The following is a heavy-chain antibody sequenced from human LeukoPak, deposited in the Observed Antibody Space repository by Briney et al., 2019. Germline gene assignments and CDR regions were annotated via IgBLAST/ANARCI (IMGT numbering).Heavy chain of an antibody. J-gene: IGHJ4*02. V-gene: IGHV3-7*01. CDR1: GFTFSSSW. CDR2: IEQDGSAK. D-gene: IGHD6-13*01. CDR3: AREHSSSWYDDYFDY. Sequence: PGGSLRLSCAASGFTFSSSWMSWVRQAPGEGLEWVADIEQDGSAKNYVDSVKGRFTISRDNAKNSLYLQMNSLRAEDTAVYYCAREHSSSWYDDYFDYWGQGTLVTVSS.